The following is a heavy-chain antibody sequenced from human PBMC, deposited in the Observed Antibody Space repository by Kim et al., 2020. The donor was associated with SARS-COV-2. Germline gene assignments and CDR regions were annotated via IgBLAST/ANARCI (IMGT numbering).Heavy chain of an antibody. V-gene: IGHV1-18*01. J-gene: IGHJ4*02. CDR2: ITTNYGTT. D-gene: IGHD3-22*01. CDR3: ARGAYDSTGYYYYLDY. CDR1: GYSFNSYG. Sequence: ASVKVSCKTSGYSFNSYGVNWVRQAPAQGLEWMGWITTNYGTTNYARRLQGRVAMTTDTSTSTAYMELRGLTSDDTAVYFCARGAYDSTGYYYYLDYWGQGTLVTVSS.